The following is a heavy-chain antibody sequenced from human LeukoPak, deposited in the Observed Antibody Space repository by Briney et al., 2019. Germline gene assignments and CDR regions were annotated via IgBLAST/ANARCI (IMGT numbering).Heavy chain of an antibody. V-gene: IGHV3-23*01. D-gene: IGHD6-13*01. CDR1: GLTFSSYA. CDR3: AKTRPLDSSSWPHGDY. CDR2: ISGSGDST. Sequence: PGGSLRLSCAASGLTFSSYAMSWVRQAPGKGLEWVSAISGSGDSTYYGDSVKGRFTISRDNSKNTLYLQMNSLRAEDTAVYYCAKTRPLDSSSWPHGDYWGQGTLVTVSS. J-gene: IGHJ4*02.